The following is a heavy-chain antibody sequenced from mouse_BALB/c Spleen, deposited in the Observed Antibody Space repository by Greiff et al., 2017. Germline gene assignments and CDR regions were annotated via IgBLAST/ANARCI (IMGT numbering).Heavy chain of an antibody. D-gene: IGHD2-4*01. CDR2: ISYSGST. CDR3: ARVGDYDEFAY. J-gene: IGHJ3*01. Sequence: VQLKESGPGLVKPSQSLSLTCTVSGYSFTSDYVWNWIRQLPGNILEWMGYISYSGSTSYNPSLKSRISITRDTSKNQFFLQLNSVTTEDTATYYCARVGDYDEFAYWGQGTLVTVSA. V-gene: IGHV3-2*02. CDR1: GYSFTSDYV.